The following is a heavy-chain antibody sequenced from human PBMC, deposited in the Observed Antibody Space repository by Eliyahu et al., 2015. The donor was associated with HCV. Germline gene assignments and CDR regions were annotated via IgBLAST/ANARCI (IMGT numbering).Heavy chain of an antibody. CDR2: IWYDGSNK. Sequence: GKGLEWVAVIWYDGSNKYYADSVKGRFTISRDNSKNTLYLQMNSLRAEDTAVYYCARGGDEGFDPWGQGTLVTVSS. V-gene: IGHV3-33*01. J-gene: IGHJ5*02. CDR3: ARGGDEGFDP.